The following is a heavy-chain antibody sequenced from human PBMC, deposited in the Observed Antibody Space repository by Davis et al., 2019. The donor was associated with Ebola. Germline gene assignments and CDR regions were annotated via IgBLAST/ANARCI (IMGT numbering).Heavy chain of an antibody. Sequence: GGSLRLSCAASGFTFSSYAMSWVRQAPGKGLEWVSAISGTGGTAFYTDSVKGRFTISRDNSKNTLYLQMNGLRVDDTAIYYCAKDTSNIWFDIWGQGTMVTVSS. D-gene: IGHD1-26*01. J-gene: IGHJ3*02. CDR1: GFTFSSYA. CDR3: AKDTSNIWFDI. CDR2: ISGTGGTA. V-gene: IGHV3-23*01.